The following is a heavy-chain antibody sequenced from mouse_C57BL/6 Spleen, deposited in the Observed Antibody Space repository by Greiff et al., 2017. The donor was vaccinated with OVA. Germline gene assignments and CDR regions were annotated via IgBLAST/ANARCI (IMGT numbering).Heavy chain of an antibody. V-gene: IGHV1-82*01. CDR2: IYPGDGDT. D-gene: IGHD2-2*01. J-gene: IGHJ1*03. CDR1: GYAFSSSW. CDR3: AREGGYYFDV. Sequence: QVQLKQSGPELVKPGASVKISCKASGYAFSSSWMNWVKQRPGKGLEWIGRIYPGDGDTNYNGKFKGKTTLTADKSSSTAYMQLSILTSEDSAVYFGAREGGYYFDVWGTGTTVTVSS.